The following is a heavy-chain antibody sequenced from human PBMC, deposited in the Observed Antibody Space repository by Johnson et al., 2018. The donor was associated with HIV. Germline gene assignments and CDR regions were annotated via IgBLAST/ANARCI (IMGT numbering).Heavy chain of an antibody. CDR2: IRYDGSNK. CDR1: GFSFSGYG. Sequence: QMQLVESGGGVVQPGGSLRLSCVASGFSFSGYGMHWVRQAPGKGLEWVAFIRYDGSNKYYADSVKGRFTISRDNAKNSLYLQMNSLRAEDTAVYYCARGIIVSPDAFDFWGLGTRVTVSS. J-gene: IGHJ3*01. CDR3: ARGIIVSPDAFDF. D-gene: IGHD5/OR15-5a*01. V-gene: IGHV3-30*02.